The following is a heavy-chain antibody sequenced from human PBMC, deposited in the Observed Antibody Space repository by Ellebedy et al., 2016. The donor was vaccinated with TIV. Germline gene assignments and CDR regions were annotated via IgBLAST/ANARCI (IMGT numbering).Heavy chain of an antibody. Sequence: ASVKVSXXASGDSFTKYGVSWVRQAPGEGLEWMGWISADNGNTRYSQKLQGRLTMTADTSTSTAYMEVRSLRSDDTAVFYCARDGWVGPNDYFDYWGQGTLVTVSS. CDR1: GDSFTKYG. CDR2: ISADNGNT. CDR3: ARDGWVGPNDYFDY. D-gene: IGHD1-26*01. J-gene: IGHJ4*02. V-gene: IGHV1-18*01.